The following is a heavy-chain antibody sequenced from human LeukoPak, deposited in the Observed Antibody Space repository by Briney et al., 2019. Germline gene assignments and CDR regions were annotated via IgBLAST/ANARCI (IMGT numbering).Heavy chain of an antibody. V-gene: IGHV4-59*11. Sequence: SETLSLTCTVSGSSIGSHYWSWIRQPPGEGLESIGYISYIGSTNYNPSLKSRVTLSVDTSKNQFSLKLNSVTAADTAVYYCARGPHIAAAGDFDYWGQGTLVTVSS. CDR2: ISYIGST. CDR1: GSSIGSHY. CDR3: ARGPHIAAAGDFDY. D-gene: IGHD6-13*01. J-gene: IGHJ4*02.